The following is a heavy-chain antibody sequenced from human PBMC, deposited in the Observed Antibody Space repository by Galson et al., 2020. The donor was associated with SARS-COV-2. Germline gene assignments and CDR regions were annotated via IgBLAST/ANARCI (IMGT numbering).Heavy chain of an antibody. CDR3: AHTHYCIGVTCHYEFDY. CDR2: IHWDDDK. D-gene: IGHD2-15*01. Sequence: SGPTLVKPTQTLRLTCTISGFSLSTSGVAVGWIRQPPGKALDWLALIHWDDDKRYSPSLRSRLTISKDTSKNQVVLTLNNVDPVDTATYYCAHTHYCIGVTCHYEFDYWGQGILVTVSS. V-gene: IGHV2-5*02. CDR1: GFSLSTSGVA. J-gene: IGHJ4*02.